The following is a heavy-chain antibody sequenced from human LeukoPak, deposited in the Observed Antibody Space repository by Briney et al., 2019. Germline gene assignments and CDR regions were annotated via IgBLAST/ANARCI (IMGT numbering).Heavy chain of an antibody. Sequence: GGSLRLSWAASGFTVSSNYMSWVRQAPGKGLERVSVIYSGGSTYYADSVKGRFTISRDNSKNTLYLQMNSLRAEDTAVYYCARGGAGWNPPFDYCGQGTLVTVSS. CDR1: GFTVSSNY. CDR3: ARGGAGWNPPFDY. CDR2: IYSGGST. D-gene: IGHD1-1*01. V-gene: IGHV3-66*02. J-gene: IGHJ4*02.